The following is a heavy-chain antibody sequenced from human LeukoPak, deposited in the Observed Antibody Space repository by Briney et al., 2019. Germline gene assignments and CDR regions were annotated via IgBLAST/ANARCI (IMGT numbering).Heavy chain of an antibody. CDR2: VSYDGSKK. Sequence: EGSLRLSCAASGFTFSSYGMHWVRQPPGKGLEWVGFVSYDGSKKFYADFVTGRFSISRDNSKNTLYVQMNSLGAEDTALYYCAKLGFDSSGSHSLVDYWGQGTPVTVSS. D-gene: IGHD3-22*01. CDR3: AKLGFDSSGSHSLVDY. J-gene: IGHJ4*02. CDR1: GFTFSSYG. V-gene: IGHV3-30*18.